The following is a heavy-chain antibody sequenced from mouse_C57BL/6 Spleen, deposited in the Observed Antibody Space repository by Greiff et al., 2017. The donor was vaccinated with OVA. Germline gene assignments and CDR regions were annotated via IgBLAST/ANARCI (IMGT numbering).Heavy chain of an antibody. CDR2: ISSGSSTI. D-gene: IGHD2-2*01. CDR1: GFTFSDYG. J-gene: IGHJ2*01. Sequence: EVQLVESGGGLVKPGGSLKLSCAASGFTFSDYGMHWVRQAPEKGLEWVAYISSGSSTIYYADTVKGRFTISRDNAKNTLFLQMTSLRSEDTTMYYCAKRGRYGYDEDFDYWGQGTTLTVSS. CDR3: AKRGRYGYDEDFDY. V-gene: IGHV5-17*01.